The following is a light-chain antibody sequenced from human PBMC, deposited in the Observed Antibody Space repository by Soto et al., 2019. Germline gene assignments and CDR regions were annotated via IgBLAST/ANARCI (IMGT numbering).Light chain of an antibody. CDR1: SSDVGDYNS. J-gene: IGLJ3*02. CDR3: CSFAGSYTFWV. CDR2: DVS. V-gene: IGLV2-11*01. Sequence: QSALTQPRSVSGSPGQSVTISCTETSSDVGDYNSVSWYQQYPGKAPKLVIYDVSKRPSGVPDRFSGSKSGNTASLTISGLQAEDEADYYCCSFAGSYTFWVFGGGTKVTVL.